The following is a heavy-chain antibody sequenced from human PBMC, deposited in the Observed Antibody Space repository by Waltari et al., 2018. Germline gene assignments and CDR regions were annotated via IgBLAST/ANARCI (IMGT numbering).Heavy chain of an antibody. CDR2: VDPEDGET. CDR1: GDTFTDYY. CDR3: SLITDSAADFDY. V-gene: IGHV1-69-2*01. Sequence: EVQLVQSGAEVKKPGATVKLSCKVSGDTFTDYYMHWLQQAPGKGLEWMGLVDPEDGETIYAEKFQGRVTITADTSTDTAYMELSSLRSEDTAVYYCSLITDSAADFDYWGQGTLVTVSS. D-gene: IGHD2-2*01. J-gene: IGHJ4*02.